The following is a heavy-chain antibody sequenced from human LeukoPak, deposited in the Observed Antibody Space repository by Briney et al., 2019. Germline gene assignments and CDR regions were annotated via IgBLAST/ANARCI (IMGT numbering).Heavy chain of an antibody. D-gene: IGHD3-10*01. CDR2: IIPIFGTA. CDR1: GGTFSSYA. CDR3: ARVPSPYYYGSGSYHPPYYFDY. J-gene: IGHJ4*02. Sequence: SVKVSCKASGGTFSSYAISWVRQAPGQGLEWMGGIIPIFGTANYAQKFQGRVTITADESTSTAYMELSSLRSEDTAVYYCARVPSPYYYGSGSYHPPYYFDYWGQGTLVTVSS. V-gene: IGHV1-69*01.